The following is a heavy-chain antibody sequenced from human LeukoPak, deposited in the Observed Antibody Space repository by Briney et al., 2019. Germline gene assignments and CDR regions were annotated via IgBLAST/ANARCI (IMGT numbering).Heavy chain of an antibody. Sequence: SETLSLTCAVYGGSFSGYYWSWIRQPPGKGLEWIWEINHSGSTNYNPSLKSRVTISVDTSKNQFSLKLSSVTAADTAVYYCARALHPLHAKHYYYYYYMDVWGKGTTVTVSS. CDR1: GGSFSGYY. V-gene: IGHV4-34*01. J-gene: IGHJ6*03. CDR2: INHSGST. D-gene: IGHD4-11*01. CDR3: ARALHPLHAKHYYYYYYMDV.